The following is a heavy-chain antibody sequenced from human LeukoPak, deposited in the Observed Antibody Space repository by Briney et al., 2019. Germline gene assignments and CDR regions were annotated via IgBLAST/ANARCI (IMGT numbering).Heavy chain of an antibody. Sequence: GGSLRLSCAASGFTDSSNYMSWVRQAPGKGLVWVSVIYSGGSTYYADSVKGRFNISRDNFKNTLYLQMNSLRAEDTAVYYCARGYSSGSAFDIWGQETMVTVSS. V-gene: IGHV3-66*02. CDR3: ARGYSSGSAFDI. CDR2: IYSGGST. CDR1: GFTDSSNY. D-gene: IGHD6-19*01. J-gene: IGHJ3*02.